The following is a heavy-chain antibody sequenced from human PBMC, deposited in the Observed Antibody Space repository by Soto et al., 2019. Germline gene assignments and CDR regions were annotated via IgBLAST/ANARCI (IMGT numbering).Heavy chain of an antibody. CDR3: ARGTWIVRGLIPDAFDI. Sequence: GGSLRLSCAASGFTVSSHYISWVRQAPGKGLEWVSVIYNSGTTFYADSVRGRFTVSRDTAKNTVYLQMNGLRAEDTAVYYCARGTWIVRGLIPDAFDIWGQGTRVTVSS. D-gene: IGHD3-10*01. CDR2: IYNSGTT. V-gene: IGHV3-66*01. CDR1: GFTVSSHY. J-gene: IGHJ3*02.